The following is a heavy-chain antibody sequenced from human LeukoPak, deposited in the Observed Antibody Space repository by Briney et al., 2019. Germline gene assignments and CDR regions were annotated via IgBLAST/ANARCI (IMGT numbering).Heavy chain of an antibody. CDR2: IGTAGDT. CDR3: ARDFSLNRRSTTRHDY. D-gene: IGHD1-14*01. CDR1: GFTLSNYG. V-gene: IGHV3-13*01. J-gene: IGHJ4*02. Sequence: PGGSLRLSCAASGFTLSNYGMHWVRQATGKGLEWVSAIGTAGDTHYPGSVKGRFTISRDNAKNSLYLQMNSLRAEDTAVYYCARDFSLNRRSTTRHDYWGQGTLVTVSS.